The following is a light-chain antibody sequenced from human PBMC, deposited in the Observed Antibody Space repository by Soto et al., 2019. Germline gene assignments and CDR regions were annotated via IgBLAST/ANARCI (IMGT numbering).Light chain of an antibody. J-gene: IGKJ1*01. CDR1: QSISSY. CDR2: AAS. CDR3: QQSYSTPCT. Sequence: DIQMTQSPSSLSASVRDRVTITCRASQSISSYLNWYQQKPGKAPKLLIYAASSLQSGVPSRFSGSGSGTDFTLTIISLHPEDFATYYCQQSYSTPCTFGQGTKVEIK. V-gene: IGKV1-39*01.